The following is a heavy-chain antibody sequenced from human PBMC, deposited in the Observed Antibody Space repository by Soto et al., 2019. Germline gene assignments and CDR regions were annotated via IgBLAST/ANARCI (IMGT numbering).Heavy chain of an antibody. D-gene: IGHD1-7*01. V-gene: IGHV1-69*14. CDR3: ARTGNSEFDY. Sequence: QVQLVQSGAEVKKPGSSVKVSCKASGGTFSNYAINWVRQAPGQGLEWMGGITPLVTTANYAQNYRGRVTITADKSTSTAYIELSRLRSEDTAVYYCARTGNSEFDYWGQGTLVTVSS. CDR2: ITPLVTTA. CDR1: GGTFSNYA. J-gene: IGHJ4*02.